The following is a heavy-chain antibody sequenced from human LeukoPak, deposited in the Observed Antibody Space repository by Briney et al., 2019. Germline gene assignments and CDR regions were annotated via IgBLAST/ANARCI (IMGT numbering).Heavy chain of an antibody. CDR1: GFTFSSYS. CDR3: ARVMGYYYDSSGYYLGY. V-gene: IGHV3-48*04. CDR2: ISSSSSTI. Sequence: GGSLRLSCAASGFTFSSYSMNWVRQAPGKGLEWVSYISSSSSTIYYADSVKGRFTISRDNAKNSLYLQMNSLRAEDTAVYYCARVMGYYYDSSGYYLGYWGQGTLVTVSS. J-gene: IGHJ4*02. D-gene: IGHD3-22*01.